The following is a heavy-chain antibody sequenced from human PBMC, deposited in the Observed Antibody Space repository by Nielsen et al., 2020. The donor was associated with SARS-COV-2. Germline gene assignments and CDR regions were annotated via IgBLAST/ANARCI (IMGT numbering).Heavy chain of an antibody. CDR2: IIPIFGTA. CDR3: ASGGEMATIPHY. Sequence: SVKVSCKASGYTFANYPITWVRQAPGQGLEWMGGIIPIFGTANYAQKFQGRVTITADESTSTAYMELSSLRSEDTAVYYCASGGEMATIPHYWGQGTLVTVSS. V-gene: IGHV1-69*13. CDR1: GYTFANYP. D-gene: IGHD5-24*01. J-gene: IGHJ4*02.